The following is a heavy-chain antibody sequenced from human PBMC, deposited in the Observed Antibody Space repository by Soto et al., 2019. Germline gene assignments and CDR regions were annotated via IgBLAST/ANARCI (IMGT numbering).Heavy chain of an antibody. CDR2: IHHSGST. J-gene: IGHJ4*02. D-gene: IGHD3-10*01. CDR3: ASYGSGSYYNVYYFDS. Sequence: QVQLQQWGAGLLKPSETLSLTCAVYGGSFSAYYWSWIRQSPGKGLEWIGEIHHSGSTNYKPSLKSQVTISVDTSKNQFSLELRSVTAADTAVYYCASYGSGSYYNVYYFDSWGQGTLVTVSS. CDR1: GGSFSAYY. V-gene: IGHV4-34*01.